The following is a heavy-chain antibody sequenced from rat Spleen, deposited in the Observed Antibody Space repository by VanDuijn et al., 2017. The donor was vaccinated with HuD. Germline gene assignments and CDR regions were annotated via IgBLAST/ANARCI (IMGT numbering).Heavy chain of an antibody. Sequence: EVQLVESDGGLVQPGRSLKLSCAASGFTFSDYYMAWVRQAPTKGLEWVATIMSDGGRNFYRDSVKGRFTISRDNAKSTLYLQMDSLRSEDTATYYCATEATEGIVTAAHYFDYWGQGVMVTVSS. D-gene: IGHD1-11*01. CDR2: IMSDGGRN. CDR1: GFTFSDYY. CDR3: ATEATEGIVTAAHYFDY. V-gene: IGHV5S10*01. J-gene: IGHJ2*01.